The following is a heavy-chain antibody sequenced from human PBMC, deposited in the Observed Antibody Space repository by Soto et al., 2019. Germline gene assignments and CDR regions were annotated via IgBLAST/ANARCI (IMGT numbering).Heavy chain of an antibody. Sequence: QVQLVQSGAEVKKPGSSVKVSCKASGGTFSSYAITWVRQAPGQGLEWMGGIIPIFGTANYAQKFQARVTITADESTSRADMGLSSLRSEGTAVYYCARDRGPSSGYYPYWFDPWGQGSLVTVSS. V-gene: IGHV1-69*12. CDR2: IIPIFGTA. J-gene: IGHJ5*02. CDR3: ARDRGPSSGYYPYWFDP. D-gene: IGHD3-22*01. CDR1: GGTFSSYA.